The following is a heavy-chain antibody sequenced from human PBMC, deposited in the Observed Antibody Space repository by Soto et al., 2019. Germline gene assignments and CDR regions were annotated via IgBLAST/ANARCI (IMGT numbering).Heavy chain of an antibody. J-gene: IGHJ4*02. V-gene: IGHV3-48*01. D-gene: IGHD3-10*01. CDR2: ISSDGTT. CDR1: GFTFSSYG. Sequence: EVQLVESGGDFVQPGGSLRLSCAASGFTFSSYGMNWVRQVPVKGLEWVSHISSDGTTYYADSVKGRFTISRDNAKNSLYLQMNSLIVEDTAVYYCARAPGYGVIDYWGRGTLVTVSS. CDR3: ARAPGYGVIDY.